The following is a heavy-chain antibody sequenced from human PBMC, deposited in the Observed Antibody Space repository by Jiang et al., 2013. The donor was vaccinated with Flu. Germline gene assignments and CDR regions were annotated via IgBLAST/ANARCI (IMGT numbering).Heavy chain of an antibody. V-gene: IGHV7-4-1*02. J-gene: IGHJ6*02. CDR3: ARDLAVDYYGMDV. D-gene: IGHD6-19*01. CDR2: INTNTGNP. Sequence: GQGLEWMGWINTNTGNPTYAQGFTGRFVFSLDTSVSTAYLQISSLKAEDTAVYYCARDLAVDYYGMDVWGQGTTVTVSS.